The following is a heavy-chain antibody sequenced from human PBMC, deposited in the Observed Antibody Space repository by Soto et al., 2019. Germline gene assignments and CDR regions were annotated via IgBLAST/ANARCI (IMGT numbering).Heavy chain of an antibody. Sequence: PSETLSLTCTVSGGSISSSSYYWGWIRQPPGKGLEWIGSIYYSGSTYYNPSLKSRVTISVDTSKNSLYLQMSSLRDEDTAVYYCARDFDSSGSHDYWGQGTLVTVSS. D-gene: IGHD3-22*01. CDR1: GGSISSSSYY. J-gene: IGHJ4*02. CDR3: ARDFDSSGSHDY. CDR2: IYYSGST. V-gene: IGHV4-39*02.